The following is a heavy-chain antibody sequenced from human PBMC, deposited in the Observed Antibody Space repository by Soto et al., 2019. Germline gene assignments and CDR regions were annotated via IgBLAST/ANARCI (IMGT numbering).Heavy chain of an antibody. J-gene: IGHJ4*02. Sequence: EVQLVESGGDLVKPGGCLRLPCAASEITFTNSWMSWVRQAPGKGLEWVGRIKNKADGGTTDYAAPVRGRCTISRDDSQDTLFLQMNSLETEDTAVYYCTTDPGDYEDFWGQGTLVTVSS. D-gene: IGHD4-17*01. V-gene: IGHV3-15*01. CDR2: IKNKADGGTT. CDR3: TTDPGDYEDF. CDR1: EITFTNSW.